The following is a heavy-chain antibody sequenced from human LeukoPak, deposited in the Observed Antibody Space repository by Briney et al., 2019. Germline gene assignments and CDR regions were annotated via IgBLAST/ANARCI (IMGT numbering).Heavy chain of an antibody. Sequence: GGSLRLSCAASGFTFDDNAMNWVRQAPGKGLEWVSYISSSGSTIYYADSVKGRFTISRDNAKNSLYLQMNSLRAEDTAVYYCARDDPPGANYYYYGMDVWGQGTTVTVSS. V-gene: IGHV3-48*03. CDR1: GFTFDDNA. CDR3: ARDDPPGANYYYYGMDV. D-gene: IGHD3-10*01. CDR2: ISSSGSTI. J-gene: IGHJ6*02.